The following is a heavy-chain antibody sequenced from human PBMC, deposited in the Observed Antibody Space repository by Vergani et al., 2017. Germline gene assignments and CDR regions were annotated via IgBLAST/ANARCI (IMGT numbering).Heavy chain of an antibody. D-gene: IGHD6-13*01. CDR3: AKDWSIAAAGTDY. Sequence: EVQLVESGGGLVQPGGSLRLSCAASGFTFSSYWMSWVRQAPGKGLEWVANIKQDGSEKYYVDSVKGRFTISRDNAKNSLYLQMNSLRAEDTAVYYCAKDWSIAAAGTDYWGQGTLVTVSS. CDR2: IKQDGSEK. V-gene: IGHV3-7*01. J-gene: IGHJ4*02. CDR1: GFTFSSYW.